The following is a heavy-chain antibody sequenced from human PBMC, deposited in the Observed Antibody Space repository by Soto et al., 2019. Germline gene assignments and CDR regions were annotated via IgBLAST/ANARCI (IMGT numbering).Heavy chain of an antibody. CDR3: ATRTDYYYGSGSLGGMDV. CDR2: IYYSGST. CDR1: GGSISIGSYY. V-gene: IGHV4-31*03. Sequence: PSETLSLTCTVSGGSISIGSYYWSWIRQLPGKGLEWIGYIYYSGSTYYNPSLKSRVTISVDTSKNQFSPKLNSVTAADTAVYYCATRTDYYYGSGSLGGMDVWGQGTTVTVSS. D-gene: IGHD3-10*01. J-gene: IGHJ6*02.